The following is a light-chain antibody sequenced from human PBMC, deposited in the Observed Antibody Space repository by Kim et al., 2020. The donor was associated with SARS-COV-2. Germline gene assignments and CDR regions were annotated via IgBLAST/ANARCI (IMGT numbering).Light chain of an antibody. CDR3: QQYGSSPPDT. Sequence: SPGESATLSCRASQSVSSSYLAWYQQKPGQAPRLLIYGASSRATGIPDRFSGSGSGTDFTLTISRLEPEDFAVYYCQQYGSSPPDTFGQGTKLEIK. CDR2: GAS. J-gene: IGKJ2*01. CDR1: QSVSSSY. V-gene: IGKV3-20*01.